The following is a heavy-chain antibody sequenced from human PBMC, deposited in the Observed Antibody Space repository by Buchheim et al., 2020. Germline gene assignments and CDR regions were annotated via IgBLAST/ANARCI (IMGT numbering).Heavy chain of an antibody. V-gene: IGHV4-34*01. D-gene: IGHD3-3*01. Sequence: QVQLQQWGAGLLKPSETLSLTCAVYGGSFSGYYWSWIRQPPGKGLEWIGEINHSGSTNYNPSLKSRVTITEETSKNQFSSKLSSVTAADTAVYYCARVGASTIFGVVIMGYYGMDVWGQGTT. CDR3: ARVGASTIFGVVIMGYYGMDV. CDR2: INHSGST. CDR1: GGSFSGYY. J-gene: IGHJ6*02.